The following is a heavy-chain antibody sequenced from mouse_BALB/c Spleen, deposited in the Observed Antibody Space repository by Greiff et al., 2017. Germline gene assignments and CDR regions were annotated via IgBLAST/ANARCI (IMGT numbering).Heavy chain of an antibody. CDR1: GYTFTSYW. D-gene: IGHD1-1*01. CDR2: IYPGDGDT. V-gene: IGHV1-87*01. CDR3: ARADGSSAWFAY. J-gene: IGHJ3*01. Sequence: VQLQQSGAELARPGASVKLSCKASGYTFTSYWMQWVKQRPGQGLEWIGAIYPGDGDTRYTQKFKGKATLTADKSSSTAYMQLSSLASEDSAVYYCARADGSSAWFAYWGQGTLVTVSA.